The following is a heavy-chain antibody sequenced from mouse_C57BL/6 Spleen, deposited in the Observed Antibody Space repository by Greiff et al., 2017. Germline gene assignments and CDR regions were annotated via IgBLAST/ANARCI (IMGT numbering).Heavy chain of an antibody. Sequence: VQLQQSGPELVKPGASVKISCKASGYAFSSSWMNWVKQRPGKGLEWIGRIYPGDGDTNYNGKFKGKATLTADKSSSTAYMELSSRTSEDSAVXFCAREEVTTVVGPFAYWGQGTLVTVSA. V-gene: IGHV1-82*01. CDR1: GYAFSSSW. J-gene: IGHJ3*01. CDR2: IYPGDGDT. D-gene: IGHD1-1*01. CDR3: AREEVTTVVGPFAY.